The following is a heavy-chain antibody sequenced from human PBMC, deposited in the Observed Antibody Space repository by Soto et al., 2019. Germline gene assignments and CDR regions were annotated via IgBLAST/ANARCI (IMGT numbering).Heavy chain of an antibody. CDR3: ARGGDPRSGWFSRPRIDC. D-gene: IGHD3-3*01. CDR2: IYYSGST. V-gene: IGHV4-61*01. CDR1: GGSVSSGSYY. J-gene: IGHJ4*02. Sequence: SETLSLTCTVSGGSVSSGSYYWSWIRQPPGKGLEWIGYIYYSGSTNYNPSLKSRVTISVDTSKNQFSLKLSSVTAADTAVYYCARGGDPRSGWFSRPRIDCWGQGTLVTVSS.